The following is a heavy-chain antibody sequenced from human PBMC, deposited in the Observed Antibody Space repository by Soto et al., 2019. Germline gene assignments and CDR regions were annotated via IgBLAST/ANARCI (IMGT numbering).Heavy chain of an antibody. Sequence: SETLSLTCAVSGGSISSSNWWSWVRQPPGKGLEWIGEIYHSGSTNYNPSLEGRVTISIDKSKNQFSLKLSSVTAADTAVYYCARDRRTMGFDPWGQGTLVTVSS. CDR2: IYHSGST. CDR1: GGSISSSNW. D-gene: IGHD3-10*01. CDR3: ARDRRTMGFDP. J-gene: IGHJ5*02. V-gene: IGHV4-4*02.